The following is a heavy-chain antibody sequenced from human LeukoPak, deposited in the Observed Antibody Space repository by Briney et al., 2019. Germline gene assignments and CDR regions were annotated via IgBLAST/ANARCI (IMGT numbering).Heavy chain of an antibody. V-gene: IGHV3-74*01. J-gene: IGHJ2*01. CDR1: GFTFSSYW. CDR2: INSDGSST. D-gene: IGHD3-10*01. CDR3: AGGVGWHFDL. Sequence: GGSLRLSCAASGFTFSSYWMHWVRQAPGKGLVWVSRINSDGSSTSYADPVKGRFAISRDNAKNTLYLQMNSLRAEDTAVYYCAGGVGWHFDLWGRGTLVTVSS.